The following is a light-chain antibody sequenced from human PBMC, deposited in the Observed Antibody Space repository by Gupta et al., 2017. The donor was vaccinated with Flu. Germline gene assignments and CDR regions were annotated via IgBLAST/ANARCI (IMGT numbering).Light chain of an antibody. CDR3: GTWDSSLSAGV. CDR2: DNN. Sequence: QSVLPQPPSVSAAPGQTVTISCSGSSSNIGNNYVSWYQQLPGTAPTLLIYDNNKRPSGIPDRFSGSKSGTSATLGITGLQTGDEADYYCGTWDSSLSAGVFGGGTNLTVL. J-gene: IGLJ3*02. V-gene: IGLV1-51*01. CDR1: SSNIGNNY.